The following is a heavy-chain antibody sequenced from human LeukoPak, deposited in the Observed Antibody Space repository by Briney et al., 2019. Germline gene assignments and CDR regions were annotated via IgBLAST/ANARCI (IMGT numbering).Heavy chain of an antibody. CDR3: ARDPSVQYYYDSSGYPDAFDI. D-gene: IGHD3-22*01. CDR1: GYTFTSYY. V-gene: IGHV1-8*02. Sequence: ASVKVSCKASGYTFTSYYMHWVRQAPGQGLEWMGWMNPNSGNTGYAQKFQGRVTMTRDMSMSTVYMELSSLRSEDTAVYYCARDPSVQYYYDSSGYPDAFDIWGQGTMVTVSS. CDR2: MNPNSGNT. J-gene: IGHJ3*02.